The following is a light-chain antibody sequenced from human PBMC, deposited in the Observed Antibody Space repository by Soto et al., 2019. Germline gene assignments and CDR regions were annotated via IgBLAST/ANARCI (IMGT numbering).Light chain of an antibody. CDR1: QSVSSSY. J-gene: IGKJ2*01. Sequence: EIVLTQSPGTLSLSPGERATLSCRASQSVSSSYLAWYQHNPGQAPRLLIYGASSRATGITDRFSGSGSVTGFTLTISGLESEDFGVYYYQQYGSSPHTFGRGTKLEIK. V-gene: IGKV3-20*01. CDR3: QQYGSSPHT. CDR2: GAS.